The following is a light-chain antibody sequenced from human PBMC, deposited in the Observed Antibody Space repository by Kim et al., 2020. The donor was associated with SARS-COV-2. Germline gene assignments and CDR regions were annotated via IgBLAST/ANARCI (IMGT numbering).Light chain of an antibody. V-gene: IGKV1-39*01. J-gene: IGKJ1*01. CDR3: QQSYNFPRT. CDR1: SGW. CDR2: RTS. Sequence: SGWLNWYQQRPGKAPHLLIYRTSTLQTGVPPRFSGSASGTDFTLTINTLQPEDFATCYCQQSYNFPRTFGQGTKVDIK.